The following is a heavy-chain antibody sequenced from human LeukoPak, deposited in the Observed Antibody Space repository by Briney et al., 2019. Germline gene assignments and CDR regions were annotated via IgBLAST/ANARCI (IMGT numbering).Heavy chain of an antibody. D-gene: IGHD3-3*01. Sequence: SETLSLTCTVSGGSISGHYWTWIRQPPGKGLEWIGEISHSGTTNYNPSLKSRVTLSVDTSKNQLSLKLSSVTAADTAVYYCAKNRITIFGVVKGAFDIWGQGTMVTVSS. V-gene: IGHV4-34*01. CDR1: GGSISGHY. CDR2: ISHSGTT. J-gene: IGHJ3*02. CDR3: AKNRITIFGVVKGAFDI.